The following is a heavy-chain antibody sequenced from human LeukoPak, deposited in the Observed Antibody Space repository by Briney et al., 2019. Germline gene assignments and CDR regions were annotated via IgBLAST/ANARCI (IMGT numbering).Heavy chain of an antibody. CDR2: IYTSGST. J-gene: IGHJ6*03. D-gene: IGHD5-18*01. CDR3: ARAADTAMYYYYYMDV. CDR1: GGSISSYY. V-gene: IGHV4-4*07. Sequence: PSETLSLTCTVSGGSISSYYWSWIRQPAGKGLEWIGRIYTSGSTNYNPSLKSRVTMSVDTSKNQFSLKLSSVTAADTAVYYCARAADTAMYYYYYMDVWGKGTTATVSS.